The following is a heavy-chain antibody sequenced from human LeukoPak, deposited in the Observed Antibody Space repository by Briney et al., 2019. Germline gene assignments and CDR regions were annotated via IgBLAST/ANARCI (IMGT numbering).Heavy chain of an antibody. J-gene: IGHJ4*02. CDR2: VIPISGTT. V-gene: IGHV1-69*13. CDR3: ARLAVVPAAMSPDY. CDR1: GGSFYSYP. D-gene: IGHD2-2*01. Sequence: EASVKVSCKASGGSFYSYPIAWVRQAPGQGLEWLGAVIPISGTTHYAQKFQGRVSITVDDSTTTVYMQLSGLRSDDTAVYFCARLAVVPAAMSPDYWGQGTLVSVSS.